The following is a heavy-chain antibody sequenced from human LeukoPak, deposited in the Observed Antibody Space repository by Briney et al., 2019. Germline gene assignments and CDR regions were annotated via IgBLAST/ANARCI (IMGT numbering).Heavy chain of an antibody. D-gene: IGHD3-3*01. J-gene: IGHJ6*03. CDR3: ASSRFLADYYMDV. Sequence: ASVKVPCKASGYTLTGYYMHWVRQAPGQGLEWMGWINPNSGGTNYAQKSQGRIAMTRDTSISTAYMELSRLRSDDTAVYYCASSRFLADYYMDVWGKGTTVTVSS. CDR2: INPNSGGT. V-gene: IGHV1-2*02. CDR1: GYTLTGYY.